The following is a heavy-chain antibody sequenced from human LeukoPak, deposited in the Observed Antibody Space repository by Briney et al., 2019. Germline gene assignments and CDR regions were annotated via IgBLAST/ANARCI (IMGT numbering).Heavy chain of an antibody. V-gene: IGHV3-30*18. D-gene: IGHD3-3*01. J-gene: IGHJ6*02. CDR1: GFTFSSYG. Sequence: GRSLRLSCAASGFTFSSYGMHWVRQAPGKGLEWVAVISYDGSNKYYADSVRGRYNISRDNYKHTLYLQMNSVRADDTSVYFCAKDFTIFGVVIPGDVWGQGTTVTVSS. CDR2: ISYDGSNK. CDR3: AKDFTIFGVVIPGDV.